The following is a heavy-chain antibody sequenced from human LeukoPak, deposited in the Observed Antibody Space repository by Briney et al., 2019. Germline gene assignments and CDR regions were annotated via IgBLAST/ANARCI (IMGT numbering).Heavy chain of an antibody. V-gene: IGHV4-59*01. CDR3: ARTGNYYDSSGYPDWFDP. J-gene: IGHJ5*02. Sequence: SETLSLTCTVSGGSISYYYWSWIRQPPGKGLEWIGYVYYSGSTSYNPSLKSRVTISVDTSKNQFSLKLSSVTAADTAVYYCARTGNYYDSSGYPDWFDPWGQGTLVTVSS. CDR1: GGSISYYY. CDR2: VYYSGST. D-gene: IGHD3-22*01.